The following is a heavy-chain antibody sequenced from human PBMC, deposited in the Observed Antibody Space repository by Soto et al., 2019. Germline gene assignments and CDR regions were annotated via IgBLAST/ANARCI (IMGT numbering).Heavy chain of an antibody. V-gene: IGHV3-48*01. D-gene: IGHD2-2*01. CDR1: GFSFNTYS. J-gene: IGHJ4*02. CDR3: VRDLHYAFDQ. CDR2: ITRGSDYV. Sequence: EVQLVESGGGLAQPGGSLRLSCVAPGFSFNTYSMNWARQAAGKGLEWLSYITRGSDYVWYAGSVRGRFTISRDNAKNSVYLEMNNLRAEDTAVYYCVRDLHYAFDQWGWGTLVTVSS.